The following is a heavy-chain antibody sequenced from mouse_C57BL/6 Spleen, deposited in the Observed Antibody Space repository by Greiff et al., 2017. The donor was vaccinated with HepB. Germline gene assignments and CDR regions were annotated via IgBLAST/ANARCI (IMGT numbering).Heavy chain of an antibody. CDR2: ISYDGSN. V-gene: IGHV3-6*01. J-gene: IGHJ3*01. Sequence: EVKLQESGPGLVKPSQSLSLTCSVTGYSITSGYYWNWIRQFPGNKLEWMGYISYDGSNNYNPSLKNRISITRDTSKNQFFLKLNSVTTEDTATYYCAREGRRQGFAYWGQGTLVTVSA. CDR1: GYSITSGYY. CDR3: AREGRRQGFAY.